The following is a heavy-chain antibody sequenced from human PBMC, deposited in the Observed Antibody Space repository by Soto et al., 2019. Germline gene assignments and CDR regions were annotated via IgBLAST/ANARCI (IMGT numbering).Heavy chain of an antibody. Sequence: GGSLSLSCAASGFTFSSYSMHWVRQAPGKGLEWVAVISYDGSNKYYADSVKGRFTISRDNSKNTLNLQMNSLRAEDTAVYYCARETYYDFWSGPYYGMDVWGQGTTVTVSS. CDR2: ISYDGSNK. CDR1: GFTFSSYS. J-gene: IGHJ6*02. CDR3: ARETYYDFWSGPYYGMDV. D-gene: IGHD3-3*01. V-gene: IGHV3-30-3*01.